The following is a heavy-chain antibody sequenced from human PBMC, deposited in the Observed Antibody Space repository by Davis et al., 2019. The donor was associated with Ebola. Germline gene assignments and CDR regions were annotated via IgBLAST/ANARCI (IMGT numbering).Heavy chain of an antibody. Sequence: GESLRLSCAASGFTFSSYAMSWVRQAPGKGLEWVSAISGSGGSTYYADSVKGRFTISRDNSKNTLYLQMNSLRAEDTAVYYCAKDRGSGSYWGRGDYWGQGTLVTVSS. D-gene: IGHD1-26*01. J-gene: IGHJ4*02. V-gene: IGHV3-23*01. CDR1: GFTFSSYA. CDR2: ISGSGGST. CDR3: AKDRGSGSYWGRGDY.